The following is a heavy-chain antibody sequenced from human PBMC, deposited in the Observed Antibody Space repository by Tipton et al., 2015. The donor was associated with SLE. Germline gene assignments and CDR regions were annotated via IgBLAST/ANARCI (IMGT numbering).Heavy chain of an antibody. V-gene: IGHV1-18*01. CDR2: ISGYNGNT. J-gene: IGHJ3*02. Sequence: QVQLVQSGAEVKKPGASVKVSCKTSGYPFTSHGINWVRQAPGQGLEWLGWISGYNGNTHYAQKVEGRVTMTTDSSTSTAYMELRSLRSEDTAVYYCATEPKSHDAFDIWGQGTMVTVSS. CDR1: GYPFTSHG. CDR3: ATEPKSHDAFDI.